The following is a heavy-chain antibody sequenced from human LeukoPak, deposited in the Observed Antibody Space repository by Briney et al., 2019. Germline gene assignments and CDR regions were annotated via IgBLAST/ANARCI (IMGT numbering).Heavy chain of an antibody. CDR3: AKGHSGSLNS. CDR2: ISASGTDT. J-gene: IGHJ4*02. D-gene: IGHD2-21*01. V-gene: IGHV3-23*01. Sequence: GGSLRLSCAASGFSFWSHAMSWVRQAPGKGLEWVSAISASGTDTYNADSAKGRFTISRDNSKNTLFLQMNSLRAEDTAVYYCAKGHSGSLNSWGRGTPVTVSS. CDR1: GFSFWSHA.